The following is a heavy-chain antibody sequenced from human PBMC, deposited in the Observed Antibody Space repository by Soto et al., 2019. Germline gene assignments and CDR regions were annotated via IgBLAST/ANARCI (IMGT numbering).Heavy chain of an antibody. D-gene: IGHD2-2*02. J-gene: IGHJ6*03. CDR2: MNPNSGNT. Sequence: ASVKVSCKASGYTFTSYDINWVRQATGQGLEWMGWMNPNSGNTGYAQKFQGRVTMTRNTSISTAYMELSSLRSEDTAVYYCARGYCSSTSCYSYYYYYMDVWGKGTTVTVS. V-gene: IGHV1-8*01. CDR1: GYTFTSYD. CDR3: ARGYCSSTSCYSYYYYYMDV.